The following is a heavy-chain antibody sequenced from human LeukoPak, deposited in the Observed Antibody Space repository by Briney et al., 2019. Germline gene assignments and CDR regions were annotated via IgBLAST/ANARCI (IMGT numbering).Heavy chain of an antibody. D-gene: IGHD3-22*01. J-gene: IGHJ4*02. CDR2: IRYDGSNQ. CDR3: AKRKGYDSSGSPFDY. Sequence: GGSLRLSCAASGFTFSSYGMHWVRQAPGKGLEWVAFIRYDGSNQYYADSVKGRFTISRDNSKNTLYLQMNSLRAEDTAVYYCAKRKGYDSSGSPFDYWGQGTLVTVSS. CDR1: GFTFSSYG. V-gene: IGHV3-30*02.